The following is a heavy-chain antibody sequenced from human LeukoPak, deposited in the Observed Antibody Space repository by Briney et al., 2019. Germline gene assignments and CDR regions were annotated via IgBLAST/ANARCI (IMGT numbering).Heavy chain of an antibody. D-gene: IGHD3-3*01. Sequence: TGGSLRLSCAASTFTFSNYWMSWVRQAPGKGLEWVAVISYDGSNKYYTDSVKGRFTISRDNSKNTLYLQMNSLRAEDTAVYYCAREGDYDFWSGHKPYGMDVWGQGTTVTVSS. CDR2: ISYDGSNK. CDR1: TFTFSNYW. CDR3: AREGDYDFWSGHKPYGMDV. V-gene: IGHV3-30-3*01. J-gene: IGHJ6*02.